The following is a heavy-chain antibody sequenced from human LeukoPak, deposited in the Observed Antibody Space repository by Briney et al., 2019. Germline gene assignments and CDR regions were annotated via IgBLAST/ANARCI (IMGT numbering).Heavy chain of an antibody. V-gene: IGHV3-33*03. CDR2: IWYDGSSE. CDR1: GFTFRTYG. J-gene: IGHJ4*02. D-gene: IGHD6-19*01. CDR3: ARARAPFHSSGWYSVDY. Sequence: GGSLRLSCEASGFTFRTYGMHWVRQAPGKGLEWVAVIWYDGSSEKYADSVKGRFTVSRDNAKNTLNLHMNSLRAEDTAVYYCARARAPFHSSGWYSVDYWGQGTLVTVSS.